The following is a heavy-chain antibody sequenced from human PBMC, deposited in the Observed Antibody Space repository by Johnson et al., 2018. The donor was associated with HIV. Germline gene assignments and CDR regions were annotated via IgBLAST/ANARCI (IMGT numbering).Heavy chain of an antibody. CDR2: INHDVSAI. D-gene: IGHD3-16*01. Sequence: VQLVESGGALVQPGGSLRLSCIGSGFTFSHNWMSWVRQAPGKGPEWVANINHDVSAIHYVDSVKGRFTISRDNAKRSLFLQMSSLRVEDTAVYFCGSLGDGHQKGAFEIWGHGTMVTVSS. J-gene: IGHJ3*02. V-gene: IGHV3-7*01. CDR3: GSLGDGHQKGAFEI. CDR1: GFTFSHNW.